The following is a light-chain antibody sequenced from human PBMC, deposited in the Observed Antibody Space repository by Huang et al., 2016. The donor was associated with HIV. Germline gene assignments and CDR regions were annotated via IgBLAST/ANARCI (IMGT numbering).Light chain of an antibody. CDR2: GAS. J-gene: IGKJ2*01. CDR1: QDVSTN. CDR3: QQYNNWPRT. Sequence: ERVMTQSPATLSVSLGERATLSCRASQDVSTNLAWYQQKPGQAPRLLIFGASNRVTGIPARFSGTGSGIEFTLTISSLQSEDFAVYYCQQYNNWPRTFGQGTKLEIK. V-gene: IGKV3-15*01.